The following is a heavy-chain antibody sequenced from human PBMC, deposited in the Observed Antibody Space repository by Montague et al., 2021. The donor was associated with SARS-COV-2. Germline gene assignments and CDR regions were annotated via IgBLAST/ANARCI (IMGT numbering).Heavy chain of an antibody. Sequence: SETLSLTCTVSGGSINDHYRSWIRQSPGKGPEWIGCISSNGKTNYNPSLKSRVTLSADASRNEFSLKLDSVTAADTAVYFCARRGYYDSAGYHWHLDLWGRGMLVTVSS. CDR3: ARRGYYDSAGYHWHLDL. D-gene: IGHD3-22*01. J-gene: IGHJ2*01. V-gene: IGHV4-4*09. CDR1: GGSINDHY. CDR2: ISSNGKT.